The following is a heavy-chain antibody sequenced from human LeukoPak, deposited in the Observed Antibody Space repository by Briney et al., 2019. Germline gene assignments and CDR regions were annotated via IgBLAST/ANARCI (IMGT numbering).Heavy chain of an antibody. CDR1: GFTFSSYA. V-gene: IGHV3-23*01. CDR3: AKDLSSIAVAGFHY. J-gene: IGHJ4*02. D-gene: IGHD6-19*01. Sequence: GGSLRLSCAASGFTFSSYAMNWVRQAPGKGLEWVSAISGSGGSTYYADPVRGRFTISTDNSKNTLHLQMNSLRAEDTAVYYCAKDLSSIAVAGFHYWGQGTLVTVSS. CDR2: ISGSGGST.